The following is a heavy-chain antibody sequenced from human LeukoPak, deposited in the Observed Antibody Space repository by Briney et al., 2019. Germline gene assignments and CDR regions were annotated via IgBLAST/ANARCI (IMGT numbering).Heavy chain of an antibody. Sequence: PSQTLSLTCTVSGGSISSGSSYWSWIRQPAGQGLEWIGRIYTSGSTSYNPSLKSRITISVDTSKNQFSLKLSSVTAADTAVYYCARSLRGSASSEDYYYYYMDVWGKGTTVTVSS. CDR3: ARSLRGSASSEDYYYYYMDV. CDR1: GGSISSGSSY. CDR2: IYTSGST. V-gene: IGHV4-61*02. J-gene: IGHJ6*03. D-gene: IGHD2-15*01.